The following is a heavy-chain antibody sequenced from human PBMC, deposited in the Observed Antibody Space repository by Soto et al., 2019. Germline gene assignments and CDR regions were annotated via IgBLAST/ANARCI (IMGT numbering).Heavy chain of an antibody. D-gene: IGHD3-16*02. CDR3: EKDFVVLAFGGVIACGGIDY. J-gene: IGHJ4*02. CDR2: ISYDGSNK. CDR1: GFTFSSYG. Sequence: GGSLRLSCAASGFTFSSYGMHWVRQAPGKGLEWVAVISYDGSNKYYADSVKGRFTISRDNSKNTLYLQMNSLRAEDTAVYYCEKDFVVLAFGGVIACGGIDYWGQGTLVTVSS. V-gene: IGHV3-30*18.